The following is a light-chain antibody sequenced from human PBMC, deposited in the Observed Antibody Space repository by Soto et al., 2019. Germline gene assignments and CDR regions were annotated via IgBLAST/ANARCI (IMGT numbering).Light chain of an antibody. Sequence: QSVLTQPASVSGSPGQSITISCAGTGGDVGGYNYVSWFQQHPGKAPKLIIYEVSNRPSGVSIRFSGSKSGNTASLTVSGLQAEDEADYYCASFTRSNTWVIGGGTKLTVL. CDR1: GGDVGGYNY. J-gene: IGLJ3*02. V-gene: IGLV2-14*01. CDR2: EVS. CDR3: ASFTRSNTWV.